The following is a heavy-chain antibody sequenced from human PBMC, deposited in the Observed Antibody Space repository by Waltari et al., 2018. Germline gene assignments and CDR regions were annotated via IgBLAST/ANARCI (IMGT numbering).Heavy chain of an antibody. CDR1: GGSISSHY. J-gene: IGHJ3*02. CDR3: ARCLGDDSSGYYHNDAFDI. CDR2: IYYSGST. Sequence: QVQLQESGPGLVKPSETLSLTCTVSGGSISSHYWSWIRQPPGKGLEWIGYIYYSGSTNYNPSLKSRVTISVDTSKNQFSLKLSSVTAADTAVYYCARCLGDDSSGYYHNDAFDIWGQGTMVTVSS. V-gene: IGHV4-59*11. D-gene: IGHD3-22*01.